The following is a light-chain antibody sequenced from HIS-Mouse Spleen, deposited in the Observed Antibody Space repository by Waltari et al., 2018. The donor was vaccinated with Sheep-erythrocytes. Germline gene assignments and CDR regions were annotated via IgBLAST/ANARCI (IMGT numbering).Light chain of an antibody. CDR2: EGS. Sequence: QSALTQPASVSGSPGQSITISCTGTSSDVGSYNLVSWYQQHPGKAPKPMIYEGSKRPSGVCNRFSGAKSGNTASLTISGLQAEDEADYYCCSYAGSSTPWVFGGGTKLTVL. V-gene: IGLV2-23*01. CDR1: SSDVGSYNL. J-gene: IGLJ3*02. CDR3: CSYAGSSTPWV.